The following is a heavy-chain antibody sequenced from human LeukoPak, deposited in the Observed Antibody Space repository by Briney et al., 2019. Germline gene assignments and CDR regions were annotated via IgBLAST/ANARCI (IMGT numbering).Heavy chain of an antibody. Sequence: PSETLSLTCTVSGGSIGNIPYYWGWIRQPPGKGLEWIGNIYYSGNTYYNSSLKSRVTISVDTSKNHFSLKLSSVTAADTAVYYCATTNYQEYSHNWGQGTLVIVSS. CDR2: IYYSGNT. V-gene: IGHV4-39*02. D-gene: IGHD1-7*01. CDR1: GGSIGNIPYY. CDR3: ATTNYQEYSHN. J-gene: IGHJ1*01.